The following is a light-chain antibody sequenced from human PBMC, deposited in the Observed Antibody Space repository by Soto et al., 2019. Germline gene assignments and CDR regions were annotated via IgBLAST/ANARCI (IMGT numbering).Light chain of an antibody. CDR3: AAWDDSLNGPV. V-gene: IGLV1-44*01. J-gene: IGLJ3*02. CDR1: SSNIGSNY. CDR2: NTY. Sequence: QSVLTQPPSASGTPGQRVTISCSGSSSNIGSNYVYWYQQLPGTAPKLLIYNTYQRPLGVPDRFSGSKSGTSASLAISGLQSEDEGDYFCAAWDDSLNGPVFGGGTKLTVL.